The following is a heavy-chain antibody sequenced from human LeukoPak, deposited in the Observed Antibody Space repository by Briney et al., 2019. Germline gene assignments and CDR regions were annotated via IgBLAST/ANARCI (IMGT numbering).Heavy chain of an antibody. CDR3: VREITGASPPFVDS. CDR2: IYTNGGT. V-gene: IGHV4-61*02. CDR1: GGSISSSTSY. D-gene: IGHD1-20*01. Sequence: SETLSLTCTVSGGSISSSTSYWNWIRQPAGKGLEWIGRIYTNGGTNYNPSLKSRVTISVDTSKNQFYLTLSSVTAADTAVYYCVREITGASPPFVDSWGQGTLVTVSS. J-gene: IGHJ4*02.